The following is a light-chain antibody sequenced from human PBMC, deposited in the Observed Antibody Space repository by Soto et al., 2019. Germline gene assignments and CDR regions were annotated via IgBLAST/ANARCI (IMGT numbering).Light chain of an antibody. CDR2: EVS. V-gene: IGLV2-14*01. Sequence: QSALTQPASVSGSPGQSITISCTGTSSDVGGYNYVSWYQQHPDKAPKLMIYEVSNRPSGVSNRFSGSKSGNTASLTISGLQAEDEADYYCSSYTSSSTPYVVFGGGTKLNVL. CDR3: SSYTSSSTPYVV. J-gene: IGLJ2*01. CDR1: SSDVGGYNY.